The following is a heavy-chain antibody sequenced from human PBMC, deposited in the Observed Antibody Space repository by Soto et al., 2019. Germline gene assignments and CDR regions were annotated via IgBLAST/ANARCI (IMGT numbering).Heavy chain of an antibody. CDR2: IYSSGYT. V-gene: IGHV4-39*01. CDR1: GGXICSSSCY. CDR3: AKGGSGSYSNAFDI. Sequence: SQTLSLPCSVSGGXICSSSCYWVMVRQPPGKGLEWIASIYSSGYTYYNPSLKSRVTISIDTSKNQFSLKLSSVTAADTAVYYCAKGGSGSYSNAFDIWGQGTMVTVSS. J-gene: IGHJ3*02. D-gene: IGHD3-10*01.